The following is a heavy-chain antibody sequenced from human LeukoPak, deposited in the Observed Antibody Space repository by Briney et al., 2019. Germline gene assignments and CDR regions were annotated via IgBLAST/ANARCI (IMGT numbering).Heavy chain of an antibody. CDR1: GFSLSTSGVG. Sequence: SGPTLVNPTQTLTLTCTFSGFSLSTSGVGVGWIRQPPGKALEVLALIYWNDDKRYSPSLKSRLTLTKDTSKTQVVLTMTNVAHVDTATYYCANIPNYNILTGSSTGYYFDYWGQGTLVTVSS. CDR2: IYWNDDK. J-gene: IGHJ4*02. V-gene: IGHV2-5*01. CDR3: ANIPNYNILTGSSTGYYFDY. D-gene: IGHD3-9*01.